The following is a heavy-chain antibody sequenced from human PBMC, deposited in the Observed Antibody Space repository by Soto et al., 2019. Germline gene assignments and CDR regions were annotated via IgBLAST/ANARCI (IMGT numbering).Heavy chain of an antibody. CDR1: GFSFDMNKAR. CDR2: IYWDGDE. CDR3: VKGTLGTSGHVYFEH. Sequence: QITLKETGPPLVKPTQTLTLTCTFSGFSFDMNKARVGWVRQPPGKALEWLALIYWDGDEHYSPSLKNRLSITKDTSKDQVVLTLTDVHPADTATYYCVKGTLGTSGHVYFEHWGQGTLVTVSS. J-gene: IGHJ4*02. D-gene: IGHD2-8*02. V-gene: IGHV2-5*02.